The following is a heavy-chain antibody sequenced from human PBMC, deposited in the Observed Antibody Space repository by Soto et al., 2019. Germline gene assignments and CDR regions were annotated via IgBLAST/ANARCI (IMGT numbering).Heavy chain of an antibody. J-gene: IGHJ4*02. CDR3: ARDSYGILTGQKRYFDF. Sequence: GGSLRLSCAASGFSFEDYTMHWVRQGPGKGPEWISLISWDGGITDYSDSVKGRFISSRDNSKNSLFLEMNSLTSEDAAMYFCARDSYGILTGQKRYFDFWGQGTLVTVSS. V-gene: IGHV3-43*01. D-gene: IGHD3-9*01. CDR2: ISWDGGIT. CDR1: GFSFEDYT.